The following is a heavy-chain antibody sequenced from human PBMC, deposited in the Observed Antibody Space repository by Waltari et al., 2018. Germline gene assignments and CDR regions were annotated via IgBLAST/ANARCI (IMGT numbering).Heavy chain of an antibody. CDR3: ARGYSSSWYSPPIDY. D-gene: IGHD6-13*01. Sequence: EVQLVESGGGLVQPGGSLRPSCAASGFTVSSYEMNWVRQAPGKGLEWVSYISSSGSTIYYADSVKGRFTISRDNAKNSLYLQMNSLRAEDTAVYYCARGYSSSWYSPPIDYWGQGTLVTVSS. CDR2: ISSSGSTI. V-gene: IGHV3-48*03. CDR1: GFTVSSYE. J-gene: IGHJ4*02.